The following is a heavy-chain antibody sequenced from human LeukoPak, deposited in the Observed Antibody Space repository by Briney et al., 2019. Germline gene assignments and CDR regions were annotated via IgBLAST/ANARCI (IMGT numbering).Heavy chain of an antibody. Sequence: SSETLSPTCTVSGYSISSGYYWGWIRQPPGKGLEWIGEIYHSGSTNYNPSLKSRVTISVDKSKNQFSLKLSSVTAADTAVYYCARLPDPWGQGTLVTVSS. CDR1: GYSISSGYY. J-gene: IGHJ5*02. CDR3: ARLPDP. CDR2: IYHSGST. V-gene: IGHV4-38-2*02.